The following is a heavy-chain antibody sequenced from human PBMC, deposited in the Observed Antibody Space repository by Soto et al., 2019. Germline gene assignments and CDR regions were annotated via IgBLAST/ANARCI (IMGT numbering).Heavy chain of an antibody. CDR3: ARGSTTGGVYYYGIDV. D-gene: IGHD4-4*01. CDR2: IYYSGST. J-gene: IGHJ6*02. Sequence: QVQLQESGPGLVKPSETLSLTCTVSGGSISSYYWSWMRQPPGKGLEWIGYIYYSGSTNYNPSLKRRVTISVDTSKHQFSLKLSSVTAADTAVEYCARGSTTGGVYYYGIDVWGQGTTFTVSS. V-gene: IGHV4-59*01. CDR1: GGSISSYY.